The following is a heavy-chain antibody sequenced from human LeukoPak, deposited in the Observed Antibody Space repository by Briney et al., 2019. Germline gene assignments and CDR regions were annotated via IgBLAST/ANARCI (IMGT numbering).Heavy chain of an antibody. CDR3: ARFNSSSKWFDP. CDR2: IYYSGGT. J-gene: IGHJ5*02. V-gene: IGHV4-59*08. CDR1: GGSISSHY. D-gene: IGHD6-6*01. Sequence: SETLSLTCTVSGGSISSHYWSWIRQPPGKGLEWIGYIYYSGGTNYNPSLKSRVTISVDTSKNQFSLQLNSVTPEDTAVYYCARFNSSSKWFDPWGQGTLVTVSS.